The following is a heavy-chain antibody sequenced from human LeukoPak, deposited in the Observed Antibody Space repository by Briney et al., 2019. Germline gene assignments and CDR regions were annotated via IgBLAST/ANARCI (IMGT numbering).Heavy chain of an antibody. V-gene: IGHV4-59*02. CDR1: GGSVSDYY. CDR2: IYHTGST. D-gene: IGHD6-13*01. CDR3: ARDRGRVAAAGPSDY. J-gene: IGHJ4*02. Sequence: SETLSLTCTISGGSVSDYYWSWIRQSPGKGLEWIGYIYHTGSTSYSPSLKSRVTISADTSQNQFSLKLSSVTAADTAVYYCARDRGRVAAAGPSDYWGQGTLVTVSS.